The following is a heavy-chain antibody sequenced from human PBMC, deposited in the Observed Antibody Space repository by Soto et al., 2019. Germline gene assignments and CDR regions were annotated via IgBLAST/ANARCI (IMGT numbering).Heavy chain of an antibody. D-gene: IGHD5-12*01. CDR2: INPSGGST. CDR3: ARVSPHPKRWLQTFDY. Sequence: GAAVKVSCKASGYTFTSYYMHWVRQAPGQGLEWMGIINPSGGSTSYAQKFQGRVTMTRDTSTSTVYMELSSLRSEDTAVYYCARVSPHPKRWLQTFDYWGQGTLVTVSS. CDR1: GYTFTSYY. V-gene: IGHV1-46*01. J-gene: IGHJ4*02.